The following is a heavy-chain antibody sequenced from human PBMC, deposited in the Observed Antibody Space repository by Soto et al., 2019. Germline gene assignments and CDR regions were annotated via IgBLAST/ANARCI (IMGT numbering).Heavy chain of an antibody. CDR2: MIPIFGTA. V-gene: IGHV1-69*12. D-gene: IGHD2-21*02. J-gene: IGHJ5*02. CDR3: ARDSRAYCGGDCSLNWFDP. CDR1: GGTFSSYA. Sequence: QVQLVQSGAEVKKPGSSVKVSCKASGGTFSSYAISWVRQAPGQGLEWMGGMIPIFGTANYAQKFQGRVTSTADESTSTAYMELSSLRSEDTAVYYCARDSRAYCGGDCSLNWFDPWGQGTLVTVSS.